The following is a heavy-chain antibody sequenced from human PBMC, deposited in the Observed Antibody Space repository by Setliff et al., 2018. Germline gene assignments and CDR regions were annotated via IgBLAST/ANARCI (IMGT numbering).Heavy chain of an antibody. D-gene: IGHD6-13*01. V-gene: IGHV4-34*01. CDR3: ARRAVAVVSGMDV. CDR2: INHSGST. CDR1: GGYFSGYY. Sequence: PSETLSLTCAVYGGYFSGYYWSWIRQPPGKGLEWIGEINHSGSTNYNPSLKSRVTISVDTSKNQFSLKLSSVTAADTAVYYCARRAVAVVSGMDVWGQGTTVTVSS. J-gene: IGHJ6*02.